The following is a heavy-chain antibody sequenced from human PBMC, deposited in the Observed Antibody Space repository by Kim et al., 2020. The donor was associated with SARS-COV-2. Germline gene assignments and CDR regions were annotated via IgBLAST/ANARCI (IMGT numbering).Heavy chain of an antibody. D-gene: IGHD5-12*01. Sequence: PSFQGQVTISADKSISTAYLQWSSLKASDTAMYYCARFSRDGYNYWYFDLWGRGTLVTVSS. V-gene: IGHV5-51*01. CDR3: ARFSRDGYNYWYFDL. J-gene: IGHJ2*01.